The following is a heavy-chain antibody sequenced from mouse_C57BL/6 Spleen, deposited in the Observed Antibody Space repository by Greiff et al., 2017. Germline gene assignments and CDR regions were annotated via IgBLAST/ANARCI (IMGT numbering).Heavy chain of an antibody. Sequence: EVMLVESGGDLVKPGGSLKLSCAASGFTFSSYGMSWVRQTPDKRLVWVATISSGGSYTYYPDRVKGRFTIASDKAKNTLYLQMSTVKSEDTAMYYCARRGSAWFAYWGQGTLVTVSA. CDR3: ARRGSAWFAY. J-gene: IGHJ3*01. CDR2: ISSGGSYT. CDR1: GFTFSSYG. V-gene: IGHV5-6*02.